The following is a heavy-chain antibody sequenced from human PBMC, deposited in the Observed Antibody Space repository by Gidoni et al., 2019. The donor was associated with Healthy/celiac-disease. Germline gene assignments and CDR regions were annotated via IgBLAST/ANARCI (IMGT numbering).Heavy chain of an antibody. CDR3: ARDYGSGTYYYGMDV. D-gene: IGHD3-10*01. CDR1: GRSIRSCYHY. CDR2: IYFTGNT. V-gene: IGHV4-31*03. Sequence: QVQLQESGPGLVKASQTLSLTCTFSGRSIRSCYHYWSWVRQHPGKGLEWIGYIYFTGNTYYKPSLKSRVTISADKSENQFSLKLSSVTAADTAVYYCARDYGSGTYYYGMDVWGQGTTVTVSS. J-gene: IGHJ6*02.